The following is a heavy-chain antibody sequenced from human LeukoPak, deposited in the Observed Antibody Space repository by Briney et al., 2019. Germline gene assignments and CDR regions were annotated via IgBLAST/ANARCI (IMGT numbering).Heavy chain of an antibody. D-gene: IGHD4-17*01. CDR1: GYTLTELS. CDR2: FDPEDGET. Sequence: ASVKVSCKVSGYTLTELSMHWVRQAPGKGLEWMGGFDPEDGETIYAQKFQGRVTMTEDTSTDTAYMELGSLRSEDTAVYYCATQGGYGDYRAFDIWGQGTMVTVSS. CDR3: ATQGGYGDYRAFDI. V-gene: IGHV1-24*01. J-gene: IGHJ3*02.